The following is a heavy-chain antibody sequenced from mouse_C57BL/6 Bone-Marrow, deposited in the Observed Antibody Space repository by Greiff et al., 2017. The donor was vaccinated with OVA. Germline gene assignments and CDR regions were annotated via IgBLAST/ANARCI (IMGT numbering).Heavy chain of an antibody. CDR3: ARQRGYYDYERTLFAY. CDR1: GFTFSSYG. J-gene: IGHJ3*01. Sequence: EVQLVESGGDLVKPGGSLKLSCAASGFTFSSYGMSWVRQTPDKRLEWVATISSGGSYTYYPDSVKGRFTISRDNAKNTLYLQMSSLKSEDTAMYYCARQRGYYDYERTLFAYWDQGTLVTVSA. CDR2: ISSGGSYT. D-gene: IGHD2-4*01. V-gene: IGHV5-6*01.